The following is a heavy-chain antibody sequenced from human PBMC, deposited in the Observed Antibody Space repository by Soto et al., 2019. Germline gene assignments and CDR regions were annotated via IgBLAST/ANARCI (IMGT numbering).Heavy chain of an antibody. J-gene: IGHJ5*02. CDR1: GYSIISYW. Sequence: PGESLKVSCKGSGYSIISYWIGWVSQLPGKGLEWMGIIYPGDSDTRYSPSFQGQVTISADKSISTAYLQWSSLKASDTAMYYCARHEVYDFWSGPRWFDPWGQGTLVTVSS. D-gene: IGHD3-3*01. V-gene: IGHV5-51*01. CDR2: IYPGDSDT. CDR3: ARHEVYDFWSGPRWFDP.